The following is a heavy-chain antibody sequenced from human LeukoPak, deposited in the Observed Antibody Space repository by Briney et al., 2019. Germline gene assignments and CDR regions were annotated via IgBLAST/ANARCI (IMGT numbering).Heavy chain of an antibody. CDR1: GYTFTSYG. CDR2: ISAYNGNT. CDR3: ARALDSGSYPRWFDP. Sequence: GASVKVSCKASGYTFTSYGISWVRQAPGQGLEWMGWISAYNGNTNYAQKLQGRVTMTTDTSTSTAYMELRSLRSDDTAVYYCARALDSGSYPRWFDPWAREPWSPSPQ. J-gene: IGHJ5*02. V-gene: IGHV1-18*01. D-gene: IGHD1-26*01.